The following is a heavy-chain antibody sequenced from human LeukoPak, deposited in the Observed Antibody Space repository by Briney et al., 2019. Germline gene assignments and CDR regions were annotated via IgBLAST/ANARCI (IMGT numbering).Heavy chain of an antibody. J-gene: IGHJ6*02. Sequence: GGSLRLSCVGSGFVFSDYWMHWVRQAPEKGLVWVSRINTDGSNIDYADSVKGRFTSSRDNAKNSLYLQMNSLRAEDTAVYYCARDDATTNYYYYGMDVWGQGTTVTVSS. V-gene: IGHV3-74*01. CDR3: ARDDATTNYYYYGMDV. CDR1: GFVFSDYW. CDR2: INTDGSNI. D-gene: IGHD4-17*01.